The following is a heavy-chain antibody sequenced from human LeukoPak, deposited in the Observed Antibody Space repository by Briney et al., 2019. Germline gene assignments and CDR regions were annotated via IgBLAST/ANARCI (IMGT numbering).Heavy chain of an antibody. J-gene: IGHJ4*01. D-gene: IGHD5-18*01. V-gene: IGHV3-30*18. CDR1: GFXFSNYG. Sequence: GGSLRLSCAASGFXFSNYGIHWVRQAPGKGLEWVAVISFDGTNTYYADSLKGRFSVSRDNSKNTVYLQLNSLRPEDTATYFCAKDRIQLWPRNPPHEIDFWGHGTLVAVSS. CDR2: ISFDGTNT. CDR3: AKDRIQLWPRNPPHEIDF.